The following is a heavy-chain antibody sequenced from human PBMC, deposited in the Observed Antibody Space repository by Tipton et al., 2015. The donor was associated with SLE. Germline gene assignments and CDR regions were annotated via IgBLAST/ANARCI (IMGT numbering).Heavy chain of an antibody. CDR2: INRGGST. V-gene: IGHV3-53*05. J-gene: IGHJ3*02. CDR3: AREIIAVAGTDAFDI. D-gene: IGHD6-19*01. CDR1: GFIVSSNY. Sequence: SLRLSCAASGFIVSSNYMTWVRQAPGRGLEWVSVINRGGSTYYADSVKGRFTISRDNSKNTLYLQMNSLRAEDTAVYYCAREIIAVAGTDAFDIWGQGTMVTVSS.